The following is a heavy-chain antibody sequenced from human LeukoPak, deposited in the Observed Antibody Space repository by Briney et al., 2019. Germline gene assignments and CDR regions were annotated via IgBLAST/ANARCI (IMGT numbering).Heavy chain of an antibody. V-gene: IGHV3-74*01. CDR2: IKSDGSNT. Sequence: QPGGSLRLSCAASGFTFSSHWMHWVRQAPGKGLVWVSLIKSDGSNTAYADSVKGRFTISRDNAKNTLYLQMNSLRAEDTAVYYCARGGDGMDVWGQGTTVTVSS. D-gene: IGHD3-16*01. J-gene: IGHJ6*02. CDR3: ARGGDGMDV. CDR1: GFTFSSHW.